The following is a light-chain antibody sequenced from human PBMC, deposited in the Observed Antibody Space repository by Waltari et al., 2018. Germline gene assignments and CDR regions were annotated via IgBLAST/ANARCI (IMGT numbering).Light chain of an antibody. CDR1: ESISSF. V-gene: IGKV1-39*01. Sequence: DIQMTQSPSSVSASVGDRVNITCRTSESISSFLNWYQQTPGRAPKLLIYAASALQSDVLSRFSGRGSGTEFTLTISSLQPDDFATYYCQQIYSGVTFGPGTRVDLK. CDR2: AAS. CDR3: QQIYSGVT. J-gene: IGKJ3*01.